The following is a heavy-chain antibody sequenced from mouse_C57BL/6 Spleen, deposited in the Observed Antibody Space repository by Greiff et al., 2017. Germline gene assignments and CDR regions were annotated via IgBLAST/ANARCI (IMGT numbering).Heavy chain of an antibody. V-gene: IGHV2-9-1*01. Sequence: VMLVESGPGLVAPSQSLSITCTVSGFSLTSYAISWVRPPPGKGLEWLGVIWTGGGTNYNSALKSRLSISKDNSKSQVFLKMNSLQTDDTARYYCARNYGNYHYWYFDVWGTGTTVTVSS. CDR1: GFSLTSYA. CDR3: ARNYGNYHYWYFDV. J-gene: IGHJ1*03. CDR2: IWTGGGT. D-gene: IGHD2-1*01.